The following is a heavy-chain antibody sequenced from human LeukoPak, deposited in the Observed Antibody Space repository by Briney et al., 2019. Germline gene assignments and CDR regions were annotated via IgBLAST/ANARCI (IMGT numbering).Heavy chain of an antibody. V-gene: IGHV4-39*01. J-gene: IGHJ4*02. Sequence: SGTLSLTCTVSGASVSSSSYYWEWIRQPPGKGLEWVGSIFYSGSTSYNPSLKSRVTMSVDTSKNQFSLRLNSVTATDTAVYYCATRRSGSHPYYWGQGTLVTVSS. D-gene: IGHD1-26*01. CDR3: ATRRSGSHPYY. CDR1: GASVSSSSYY. CDR2: IFYSGST.